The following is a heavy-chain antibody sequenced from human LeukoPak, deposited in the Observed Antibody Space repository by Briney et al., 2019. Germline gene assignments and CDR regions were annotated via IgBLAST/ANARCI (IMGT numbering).Heavy chain of an antibody. V-gene: IGHV4-31*03. Sequence: SETLSLTCTVSGGSISSGGYYWSWIRQHPGKGLEWIGYIYYSGSTYYDPSLKSRVTISVDTSKNQLSLKLSSVTAADTAVYYCARDKGTVTSLTTFDYWGQGTLVTVSS. CDR2: IYYSGST. D-gene: IGHD4-17*01. CDR3: ARDKGTVTSLTTFDY. CDR1: GGSISSGGYY. J-gene: IGHJ4*02.